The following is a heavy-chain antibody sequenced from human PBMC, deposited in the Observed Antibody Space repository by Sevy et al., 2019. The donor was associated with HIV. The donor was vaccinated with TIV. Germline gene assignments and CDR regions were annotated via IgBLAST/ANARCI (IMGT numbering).Heavy chain of an antibody. CDR3: AKGDRTFYGLDV. CDR2: IRYDGNYK. J-gene: IGHJ6*02. CDR1: GFTFSSYG. D-gene: IGHD2-15*01. Sequence: GGSLRLSCAASGFTFSSYGMHWVRQAPGKGLEWVAFIRYDGNYKFYIDSMKDRFTISRDNSKNTLYLQMNSLRGEDTAVYYCAKGDRTFYGLDVWGQGTTVTVSS. V-gene: IGHV3-30*02.